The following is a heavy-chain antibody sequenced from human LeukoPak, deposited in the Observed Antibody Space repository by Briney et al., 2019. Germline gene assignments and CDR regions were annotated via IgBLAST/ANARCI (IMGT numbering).Heavy chain of an antibody. CDR3: ARAAFTYGRYYYYMDV. D-gene: IGHD2/OR15-2a*01. V-gene: IGHV1-2*02. J-gene: IGHJ6*03. Sequence: ASVKVSCKASGYTFTGHYMHWVRQAPGQGLEWMGWINPNNGGTNYAQKFQSRVTMTRDTSISTAYMELSRLRSDDTAVYYCARAAFTYGRYYYYMDVWGKGTTVTVSS. CDR2: INPNNGGT. CDR1: GYTFTGHY.